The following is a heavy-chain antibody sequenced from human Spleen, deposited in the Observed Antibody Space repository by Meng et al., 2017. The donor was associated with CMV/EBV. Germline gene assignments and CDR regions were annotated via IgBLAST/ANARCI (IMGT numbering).Heavy chain of an antibody. D-gene: IGHD2-8*01. CDR1: GGSFSSHA. CDR2: IIPVFGTT. V-gene: IGHV1-69*05. J-gene: IGHJ4*02. Sequence: SVKVSCKVSGGSFSSHAISWVRQAPGQGLEWMGGIIPVFGTTHYAQHFQGRVTITTDESTTTAYMELSSLRSEDTAVYYCAGYSYHFLGYCTPANCQGSAQFDYWGQGTLVTVSS. CDR3: AGYSYHFLGYCTPANCQGSAQFDY.